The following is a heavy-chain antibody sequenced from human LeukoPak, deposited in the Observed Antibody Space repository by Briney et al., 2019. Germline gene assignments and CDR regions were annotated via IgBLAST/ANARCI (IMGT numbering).Heavy chain of an antibody. J-gene: IGHJ4*02. CDR3: ARAAAARREYDY. D-gene: IGHD6-13*01. Sequence: ASVKVSCKASGYTFTSYGISWVRQAPGQGLEWMGWISAYNGNANYAQKLQGRVTMTTDTSTSTAYMELSSLRSEDTAVYYCARAAAARREYDYWGQGTLVTVSS. CDR1: GYTFTSYG. V-gene: IGHV1-18*01. CDR2: ISAYNGNA.